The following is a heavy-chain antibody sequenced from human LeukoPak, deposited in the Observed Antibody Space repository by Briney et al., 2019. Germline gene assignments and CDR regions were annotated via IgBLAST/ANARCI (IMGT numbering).Heavy chain of an antibody. D-gene: IGHD6-19*01. CDR2: IYNGGST. J-gene: IGHJ3*02. V-gene: IGHV3-66*02. CDR3: ARGHGIAVAEIGESFDI. CDR1: GFTVSSNY. Sequence: PAGTLTLTCAASGFTVSSNYRSWVRQPPGKGPEWVSVIYNGGSTYYDHSLKGRVTISRDKSKNPLYLQLNSVSAEDKAVYYCARGHGIAVAEIGESFDIWGQGTMVTVSS.